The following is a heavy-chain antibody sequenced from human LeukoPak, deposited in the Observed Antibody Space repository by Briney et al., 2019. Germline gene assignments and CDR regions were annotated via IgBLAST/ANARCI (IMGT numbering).Heavy chain of an antibody. J-gene: IGHJ4*02. Sequence: GGPLSLSCAACGFTFSSYSMNWVRQAPGGGREWVSSISRCRSYIYYADSIKSRFSICKENAKNSLYLQMNSLRNEQTAVCYCASDPINRIQPYYFAYWGEGSLRTVSS. CDR3: ASDPINRIQPYYFAY. CDR2: ISRCRSYI. D-gene: IGHD5-18*01. CDR1: GFTFSSYS. V-gene: IGHV3-21*01.